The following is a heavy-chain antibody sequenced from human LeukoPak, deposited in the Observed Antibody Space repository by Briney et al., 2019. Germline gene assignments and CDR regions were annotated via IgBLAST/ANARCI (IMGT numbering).Heavy chain of an antibody. V-gene: IGHV1-2*04. Sequence: ASVKVSCKASGYTFTSYDINWVRQATGQGLEWMGWINPNSGGTNYAQKFQGWVTMTRDTSISTAYMELSRLRSDDTAVYYCARTSVAGTFGAFDIWGQGTMVTVSS. CDR3: ARTSVAGTFGAFDI. CDR2: INPNSGGT. D-gene: IGHD6-19*01. CDR1: GYTFTSYD. J-gene: IGHJ3*02.